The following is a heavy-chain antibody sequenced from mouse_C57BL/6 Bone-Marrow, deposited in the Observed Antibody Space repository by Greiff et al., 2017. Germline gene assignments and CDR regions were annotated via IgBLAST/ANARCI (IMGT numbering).Heavy chain of an antibody. Sequence: QVQLQQSGAELARPGASVKMSCKASGYTFTSYTMHWVKQRPGQGLEWIGYINPSSGYTKYKQKFKDKATLPADKSSSTAYMQLSSLTSEDSAVYYCAIYLQRTGRGYWGQGTTLTVSS. CDR1: GYTFTSYT. J-gene: IGHJ2*01. V-gene: IGHV1-4*01. CDR3: AIYLQRTGRGY. CDR2: INPSSGYT. D-gene: IGHD4-1*01.